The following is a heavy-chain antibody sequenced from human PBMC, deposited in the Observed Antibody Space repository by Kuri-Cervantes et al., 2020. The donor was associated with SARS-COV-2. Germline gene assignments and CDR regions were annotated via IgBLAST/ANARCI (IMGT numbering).Heavy chain of an antibody. V-gene: IGHV4-34*01. Sequence: SETLSLTCTVSGGSISSYYWSWIRQPPGKGLEWIGEINHSGSTSYNPSLKSRVTISVDTSKNQFSLKLSSVTAADTAVYYCARGWEVAFDYWGQGTLVTVSS. CDR2: INHSGST. CDR3: ARGWEVAFDY. J-gene: IGHJ4*02. CDR1: GGSISSYY. D-gene: IGHD1-26*01.